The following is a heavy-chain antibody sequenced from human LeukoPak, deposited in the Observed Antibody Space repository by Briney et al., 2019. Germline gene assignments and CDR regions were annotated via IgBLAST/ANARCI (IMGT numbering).Heavy chain of an antibody. J-gene: IGHJ4*02. Sequence: PGGSLRLSCAASGFTFSSYSMNWVRQAPGKGLEWVSSISSSSSYIYYADSVKGRFTISRDNAKNSLYLQMNSLRAEDTAVYYCARGLDFCGGDCYSVTKFDYWGQGTLVTVSS. V-gene: IGHV3-21*01. CDR1: GFTFSSYS. D-gene: IGHD2-21*02. CDR2: ISSSSSYI. CDR3: ARGLDFCGGDCYSVTKFDY.